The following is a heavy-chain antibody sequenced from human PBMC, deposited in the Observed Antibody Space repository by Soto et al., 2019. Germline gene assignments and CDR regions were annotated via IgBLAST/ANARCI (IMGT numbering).Heavy chain of an antibody. CDR3: ARDYDFWSGPNGFAP. CDR2: ISAYNGNT. Sequence: VSLKVARKAAGYAFTGYVISWVRQTPGQGLEWMGWISAYNGNTNYAQKLQGRVTMTTDTSTSTAYMELRSLRSDDTAVYYCARDYDFWSGPNGFAPWGQGTLVTVSS. V-gene: IGHV1-18*01. J-gene: IGHJ5*02. D-gene: IGHD3-3*01. CDR1: GYAFTGYV.